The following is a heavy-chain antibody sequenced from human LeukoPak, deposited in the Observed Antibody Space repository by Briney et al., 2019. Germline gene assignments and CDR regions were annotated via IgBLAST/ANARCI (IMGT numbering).Heavy chain of an antibody. CDR1: GGSLSSYY. Sequence: SETLSLTCTVSGGSLSSYYWSWIRQPPGKGLEWIGYIYYSGSTNYNPSLKSRVTISVDTSKNQFSLKLSSVTAAGTAVYYCARGAVAGTFDYWSQGTLVTVSS. J-gene: IGHJ4*02. D-gene: IGHD6-19*01. CDR3: ARGAVAGTFDY. V-gene: IGHV4-59*01. CDR2: IYYSGST.